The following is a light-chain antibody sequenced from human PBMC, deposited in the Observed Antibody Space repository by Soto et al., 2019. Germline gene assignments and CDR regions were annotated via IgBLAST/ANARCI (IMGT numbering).Light chain of an antibody. V-gene: IGKV1-39*01. J-gene: IGKJ1*01. CDR2: AAS. CDR3: QESYTTPVA. Sequence: DLQMTQSPSSLSASVGDRVTITCRASQNINSYLNWYQQKPGKAPKLLIYAASSLQSGVPSRFSGSGSGTDFTLTISSLQPEDFATYYCQESYTTPVAFGQGTKVEIK. CDR1: QNINSY.